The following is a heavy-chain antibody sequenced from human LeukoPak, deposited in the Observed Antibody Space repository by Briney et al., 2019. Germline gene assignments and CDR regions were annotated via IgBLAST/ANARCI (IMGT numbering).Heavy chain of an antibody. CDR3: ARVATGYSSSWYNYRSFDY. CDR2: IWYDGSNK. CDR1: GFTFSSYG. Sequence: GRSLRLSCAASGFTFSSYGMHWVRQAPGKGLEWVAVIWYDGSNKYYADSVKGRFTISRDNAKNSLYLQMNSLRAEDTAVYYCARVATGYSSSWYNYRSFDYWGQGTLVTVSS. J-gene: IGHJ4*02. D-gene: IGHD6-13*01. V-gene: IGHV3-33*01.